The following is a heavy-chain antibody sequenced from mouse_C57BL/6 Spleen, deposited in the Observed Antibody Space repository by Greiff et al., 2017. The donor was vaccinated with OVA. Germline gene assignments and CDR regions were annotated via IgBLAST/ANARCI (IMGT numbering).Heavy chain of an antibody. CDR3: ARRLYYGSSYNYAMDY. D-gene: IGHD1-1*01. V-gene: IGHV1-69*01. Sequence: VQLQQPGAELVMPGASVKLSCKASGYTFTSYWMHWVKQRPGQGLEWIGEIDPSDSYTNYNQKFKGKSTLTVDKSSSTAYMQLSSLTSEDSAVYYCARRLYYGSSYNYAMDYWGQGTSVTVSS. CDR1: GYTFTSYW. CDR2: IDPSDSYT. J-gene: IGHJ4*01.